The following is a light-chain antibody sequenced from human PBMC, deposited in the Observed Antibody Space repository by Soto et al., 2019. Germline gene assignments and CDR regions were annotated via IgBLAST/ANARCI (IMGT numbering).Light chain of an antibody. CDR2: ASN. V-gene: IGKV1-39*01. Sequence: DIQMTQSPSSLSASVGDRVTITCRAIQNISGSLNWYQQRPGKAPNLLIYASNSLQSGVPPRFSGSGSGIDFALTISSLQPEDFATYYWQKTYRIPITFGQGKRLDLK. J-gene: IGKJ5*01. CDR3: QKTYRIPIT. CDR1: QNISGS.